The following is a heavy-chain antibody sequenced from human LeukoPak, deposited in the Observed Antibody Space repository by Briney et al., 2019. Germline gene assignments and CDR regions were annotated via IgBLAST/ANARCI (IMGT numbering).Heavy chain of an antibody. J-gene: IGHJ4*02. V-gene: IGHV3-23*01. Sequence: GGSLSLSWAACGFTFSSYAMSWVRQARGKGVEWVLAISGSCGSTYYADSVKGRFTISRDNSKNTLYLQMNSLRAEDTAVYYCAKRTVYGGNAFDYWGQGTLVTVSS. CDR1: GFTFSSYA. D-gene: IGHD4-23*01. CDR2: ISGSCGST. CDR3: AKRTVYGGNAFDY.